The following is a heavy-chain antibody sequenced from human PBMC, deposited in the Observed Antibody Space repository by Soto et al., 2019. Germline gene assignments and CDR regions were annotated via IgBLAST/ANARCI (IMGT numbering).Heavy chain of an antibody. Sequence: ETLSLTCAVSGYVITNGYHWGCIRQPPGKELEWIGTISHSGDTYYNPSLKSRVTISIDTAKNHLSLILSFVTAADTATYYCTRIYCTTTSCFINGMDVWGQGTTVTV. CDR3: TRIYCTTTSCFINGMDV. D-gene: IGHD2-2*01. V-gene: IGHV4-38-2*01. CDR1: GYVITNGYH. J-gene: IGHJ6*02. CDR2: ISHSGDT.